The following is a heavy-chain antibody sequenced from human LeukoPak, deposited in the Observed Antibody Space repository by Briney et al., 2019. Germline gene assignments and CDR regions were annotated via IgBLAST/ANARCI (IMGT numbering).Heavy chain of an antibody. J-gene: IGHJ4*02. Sequence: GGSLRLSCAASGFTFSNAWMSWVRPAPGKGLEWVGRIKIKTDGGTTDYAAPVKGRFTISRDDSKNTLYLQMNSLKTEDTAVYYCATVDQNPYSRGWYFDYGGRGTVVMVSS. V-gene: IGHV3-15*01. CDR2: IKIKTDGGTT. D-gene: IGHD6-19*01. CDR3: ATVDQNPYSRGWYFDY. CDR1: GFTFSNAW.